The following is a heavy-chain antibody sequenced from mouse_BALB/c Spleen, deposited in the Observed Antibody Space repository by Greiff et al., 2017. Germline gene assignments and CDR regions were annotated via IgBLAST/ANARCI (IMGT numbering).Heavy chain of an antibody. Sequence: DVKLQESGGGLVQPGGSMKLSCVASGFTFSNYWMNWVRQSPEKGLEWVAEIRLKSNNYATHYAESVKGRFTISRDDSKSSVYLQMNNLRAEDTGIYYCTNGYYWYFDVWGAGTTVTVSS. J-gene: IGHJ1*01. CDR1: GFTFSNYW. CDR2: IRLKSNNYAT. D-gene: IGHD1-2*01. V-gene: IGHV6-6*02. CDR3: TNGYYWYFDV.